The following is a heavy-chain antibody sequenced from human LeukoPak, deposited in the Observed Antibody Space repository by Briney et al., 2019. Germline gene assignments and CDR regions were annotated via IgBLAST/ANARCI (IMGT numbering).Heavy chain of an antibody. CDR2: INDDGRST. Sequence: GGSLRLSCAASGFTVSNNYMSWVRQAPGKGLVGVSRINDDGRSTSYADSVKGRFTISRDNAKNTLYLQMNSLRAEDTAVYFCLYGGYFQHWGQGTLVTVSS. J-gene: IGHJ1*01. V-gene: IGHV3-74*01. D-gene: IGHD3-16*01. CDR3: LYGGYFQH. CDR1: GFTVSNNY.